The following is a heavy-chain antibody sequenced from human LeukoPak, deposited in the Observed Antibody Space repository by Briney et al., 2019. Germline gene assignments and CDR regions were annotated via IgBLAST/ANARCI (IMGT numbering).Heavy chain of an antibody. J-gene: IGHJ4*02. CDR3: ARDPLMITFGGATMV. D-gene: IGHD3-16*01. CDR2: ISSSSSTI. V-gene: IGHV3-48*01. CDR1: GFTFSSYS. Sequence: SGGSLRLSCAASGFTFSSYSMNWVRQAPGKGLEWVSYISSSSSTIYYADSVKGRFTISRDNAKNSLYLQMNSLRAEDTAVYYCARDPLMITFGGATMVWGQGTLVTVSS.